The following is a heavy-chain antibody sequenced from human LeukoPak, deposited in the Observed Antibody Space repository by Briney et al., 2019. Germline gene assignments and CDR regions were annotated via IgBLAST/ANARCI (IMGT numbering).Heavy chain of an antibody. CDR2: INHSGST. CDR1: GGSFSGYY. CDR3: ARGHSYDILTG. D-gene: IGHD3-9*01. J-gene: IGHJ4*02. V-gene: IGHV4-34*01. Sequence: SETLSLTCAVYGGSFSGYYWSWIRQPPGKGLEWIGEINHSGSTNYNPSLKSRVTISVDTSKNQFSLKLSSVTAADTAVYYCARGHSYDILTGWGQGTLVTVSS.